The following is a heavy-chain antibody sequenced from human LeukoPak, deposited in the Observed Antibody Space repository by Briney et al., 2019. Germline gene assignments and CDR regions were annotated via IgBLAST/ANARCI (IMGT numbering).Heavy chain of an antibody. CDR2: IKQDRSEK. CDR1: GFIFSTYS. J-gene: IGHJ4*02. CDR3: ARESASGDTEFDD. V-gene: IGHV3-7*04. Sequence: GGSLRLSCAASGFIFSTYSMNWVRQAPGKGLEWVANIKQDRSEKYYVDSVKGRFTISRDNAKNSLYLQMNSLRAEDTAVYYCARESASGDTEFDDWGQGTLVTVSS. D-gene: IGHD5-18*01.